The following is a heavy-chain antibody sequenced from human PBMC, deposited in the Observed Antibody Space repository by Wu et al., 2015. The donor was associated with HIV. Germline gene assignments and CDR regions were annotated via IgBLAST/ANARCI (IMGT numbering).Heavy chain of an antibody. J-gene: IGHJ4*03. D-gene: IGHD2-2*01. Sequence: QVQLQESGPGLVKPSETLSLTCAVSGYFIRSGYYWGWIRQPPGKGLQWIGTIYHSGNTYYSPSLKSRVTISVDTSKNQFSLRLTSVTAADTAVYYCARYLTAMYRGXMDYVGPGTLVTVSS. CDR1: GYFIRSGYY. V-gene: IGHV4-38-2*01. CDR2: IYHSGNT. CDR3: ARYLTAMYRGXMDY.